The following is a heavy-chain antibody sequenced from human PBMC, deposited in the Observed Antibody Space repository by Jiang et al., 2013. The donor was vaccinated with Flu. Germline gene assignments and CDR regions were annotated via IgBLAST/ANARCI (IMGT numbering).Heavy chain of an antibody. Sequence: GGSLRLSCAASGFTFSSYDMHWVRQATGKGLEWVSAIGTAGDTYYPGSVKGRFTISXENAKNSLYLQMNSLRAGDTAVYYCARASSSWSHDYWGQGTLVTVSS. CDR2: IGTAGDT. J-gene: IGHJ4*02. CDR1: GFTFSSYD. D-gene: IGHD6-13*01. CDR3: ARASSSWSHDY. V-gene: IGHV3-13*01.